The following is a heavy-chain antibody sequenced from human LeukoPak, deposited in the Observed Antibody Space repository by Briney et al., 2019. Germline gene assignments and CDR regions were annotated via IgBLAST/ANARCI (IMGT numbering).Heavy chain of an antibody. D-gene: IGHD6-19*01. Sequence: PGGSLRLSCIASGFTFSNYWMSWVRQAPGKGLEWVANIKQDGSDKFYADSVKGRFTISRDNAKNSLYLQMNSLRVEDTAVFHWXXXTWGERGMQWYFDHWGQGTLVTVSS. CDR3: XXXTWGERGMQWYFDH. CDR2: IKQDGSDK. CDR1: GFTFSNYW. J-gene: IGHJ4*02. V-gene: IGHV3-7*01.